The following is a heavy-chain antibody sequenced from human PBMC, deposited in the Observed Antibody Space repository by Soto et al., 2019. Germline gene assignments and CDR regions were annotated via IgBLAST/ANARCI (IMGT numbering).Heavy chain of an antibody. V-gene: IGHV1-18*04. D-gene: IGHD2-15*01. CDR3: ARDLEGYCSGGSCYGGDY. CDR1: GYTFTSYG. CDR2: ISAYNGNT. J-gene: IGHJ4*02. Sequence: ASVKVSCKASGYTFTSYGISWVRQAPGQGLEWMGWISAYNGNTNYAQKLQGRVTMTTDTSTSTAYMELRSLRSDDTAVYYCARDLEGYCSGGSCYGGDYWGQGTLVTVSS.